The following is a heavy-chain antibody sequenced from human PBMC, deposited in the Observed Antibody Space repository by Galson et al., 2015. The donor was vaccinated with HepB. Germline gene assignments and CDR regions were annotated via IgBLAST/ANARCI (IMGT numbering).Heavy chain of an antibody. D-gene: IGHD3-22*01. CDR1: GGTFSSYA. CDR2: IIPIFGTA. Sequence: SVKVSCKASGGTFSSYAISWVRQAPGQGLEWMGGIIPIFGTANYAQKFQGRVTITADESTSTAYMELSSLRSEDTAVYYCARVRVERDYDSSGYPFDYWGQGTLVTVSS. V-gene: IGHV1-69*13. CDR3: ARVRVERDYDSSGYPFDY. J-gene: IGHJ4*02.